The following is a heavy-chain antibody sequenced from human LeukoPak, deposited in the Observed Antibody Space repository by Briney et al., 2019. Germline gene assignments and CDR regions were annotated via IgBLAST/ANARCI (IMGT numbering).Heavy chain of an antibody. CDR3: AKVKGYGSGSLIDF. V-gene: IGHV3-30*18. D-gene: IGHD3-10*01. Sequence: GGSLRLSCAASGFTFRMYGMHWVCQAPGKGLEWVAVISDDGSRKYYGDSVKGRLTISRDNSKNTLSLEMNSLRAEDTAVYYCAKVKGYGSGSLIDFWGQGTLVTVSS. J-gene: IGHJ4*02. CDR2: ISDDGSRK. CDR1: GFTFRMYG.